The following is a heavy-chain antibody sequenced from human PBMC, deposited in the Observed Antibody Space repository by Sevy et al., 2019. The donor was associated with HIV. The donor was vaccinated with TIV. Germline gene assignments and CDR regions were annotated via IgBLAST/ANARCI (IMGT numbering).Heavy chain of an antibody. V-gene: IGHV1-8*01. CDR3: ASXXGXTIFGVVALDV. Sequence: ASVKVSCKASGYTFTSYDINWVRQATGQGLEWMGWMNPNSGNTGYAQKFQGRVTMTRNTSISTAYMELSSLRSEDTAVYYCASXXGXTIFGVVALDVWGQGTTVTVSS. J-gene: IGHJ6*02. D-gene: IGHD3-3*01. CDR2: MNPNSGNT. CDR1: GYTFTSYD.